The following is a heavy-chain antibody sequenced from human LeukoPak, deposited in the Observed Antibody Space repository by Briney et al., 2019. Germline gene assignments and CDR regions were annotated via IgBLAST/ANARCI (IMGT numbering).Heavy chain of an antibody. D-gene: IGHD5-18*01. CDR2: IYYSGST. J-gene: IGHJ4*02. CDR1: GGSISSYY. CDR3: ARAGYSYGTGYYFDY. Sequence: PSETLSLTCTVSGGSISSYYWSWIRQPPGKGLEWIGYIYYSGSTKYNPSLKSRVTISVDTSKNQFSLKLSSVTAADAAVYYCARAGYSYGTGYYFDYWGQGALVTVSS. V-gene: IGHV4-59*01.